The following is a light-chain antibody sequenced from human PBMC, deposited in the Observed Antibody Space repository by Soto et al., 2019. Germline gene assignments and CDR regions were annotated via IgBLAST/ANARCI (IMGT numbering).Light chain of an antibody. CDR3: SSYTTSSTSV. Sequence: QSVLTQPASVSGSPGQSIAISCTGTSSDVGGYNYVSWYQQHPGKAPKLILCDVSNRPSGVSDRFPGSKSGNTASLTISGLQTEDEADYYCSSYTTSSTSVFGTGPKVTVL. CDR2: DVS. J-gene: IGLJ1*01. V-gene: IGLV2-14*01. CDR1: SSDVGGYNY.